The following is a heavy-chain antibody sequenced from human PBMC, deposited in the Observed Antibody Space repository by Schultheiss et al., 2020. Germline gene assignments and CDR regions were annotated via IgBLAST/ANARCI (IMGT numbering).Heavy chain of an antibody. J-gene: IGHJ4*02. D-gene: IGHD3-10*01. CDR2: INHSGST. CDR1: GGSFSGYY. Sequence: SQTLSLTCAVYGGSFSGYYWSWIRQPPGKGLEWIGEINHSGSTNYNPSLKSRVTISVDTSKNQFSLKLSSVTAADTAVYYCARGRRATYYYGSGSYFDYWGEGTLGTGFS. CDR3: ARGRRATYYYGSGSYFDY. V-gene: IGHV4-34*01.